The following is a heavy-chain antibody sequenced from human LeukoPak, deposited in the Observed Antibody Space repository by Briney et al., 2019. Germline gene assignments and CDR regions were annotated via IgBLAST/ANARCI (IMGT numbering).Heavy chain of an antibody. CDR3: ARVYGGNVNYYYGMDV. D-gene: IGHD4-23*01. CDR1: GFTFSSYS. V-gene: IGHV3-48*04. CDR2: ISSSSSTI. J-gene: IGHJ6*02. Sequence: PGGSLRLSCAASGFTFSSYSMNWVRQAPGKGLEWVSYISSSSSTIYYADSVKGRFTISRDNAKNSLYLQMNSLRAEDTAVYYCARVYGGNVNYYYGMDVWGQGTTVTVSS.